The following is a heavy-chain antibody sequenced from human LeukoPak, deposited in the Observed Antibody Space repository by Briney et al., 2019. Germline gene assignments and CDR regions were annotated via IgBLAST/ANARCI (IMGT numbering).Heavy chain of an antibody. Sequence: ASVKVSCKASGYSFTTYYIHWVRQAPGQGPEWMGVINPSGGGTSFAQKSQARLTMTRDTSTSTVYIELSGLSSEDTAVYYCAREIVVVPSAMGFDPWGQGTLVTVSS. D-gene: IGHD2-2*01. CDR1: GYSFTTYY. CDR3: AREIVVVPSAMGFDP. CDR2: INPSGGGT. V-gene: IGHV1-46*01. J-gene: IGHJ5*02.